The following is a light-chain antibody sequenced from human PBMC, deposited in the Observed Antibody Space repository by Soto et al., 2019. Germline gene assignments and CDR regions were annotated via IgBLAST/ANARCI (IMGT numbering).Light chain of an antibody. CDR2: GAS. CDR3: QQYNNWPPT. Sequence: DIVRTQSPATLSVSPGERFTLSCKASQSVSSNLAWYQQKPGQSPRLLIYGASTRATGITARFSGSGSGTEFTLTISSLQSEDFAVYYCQQYNNWPPTVGPVTKVEIK. J-gene: IGKJ4*02. CDR1: QSVSSN. V-gene: IGKV3-15*01.